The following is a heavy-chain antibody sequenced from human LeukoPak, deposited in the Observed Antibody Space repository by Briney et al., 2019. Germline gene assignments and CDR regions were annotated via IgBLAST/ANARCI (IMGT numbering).Heavy chain of an antibody. V-gene: IGHV3-23*01. CDR1: GFTFSTYA. D-gene: IGHD3-16*01. J-gene: IGHJ3*02. CDR3: AKNVLGMRAFDI. CDR2: IGGSGSPSSA. Sequence: PGGSLRLSCAASGFTFSTYAMTWVRQAPGEGLEWVSTIGGSGSPSSASYADSVKGRFTVSSDKSKDTLYLLINSLRADDTAIYYCAKNVLGMRAFDIWGQGTMVTVSS.